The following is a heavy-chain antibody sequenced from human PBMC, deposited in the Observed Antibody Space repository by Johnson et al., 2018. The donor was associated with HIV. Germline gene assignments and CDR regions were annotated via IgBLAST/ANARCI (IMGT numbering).Heavy chain of an antibody. CDR2: INWNGGST. D-gene: IGHD3-22*01. CDR1: GFTFDDYG. CDR3: ARVVTVVVVDGGIEALDI. Sequence: VQLVESGGGVVRPGGSLRLSCAASGFTFDDYGMSWVRQAPGKGLEWVSGINWNGGSTGYADSVKGRFTISRDKAKHSLYLQMNTLRAEDTALYYCARVVTVVVVDGGIEALDIWGQGTMVTVSS. J-gene: IGHJ3*02. V-gene: IGHV3-20*04.